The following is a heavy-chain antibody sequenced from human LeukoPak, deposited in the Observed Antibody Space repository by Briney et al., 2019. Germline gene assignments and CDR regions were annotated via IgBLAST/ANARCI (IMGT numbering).Heavy chain of an antibody. V-gene: IGHV4-34*01. CDR3: ARAITMVQGVIMDYFDY. J-gene: IGHJ4*02. D-gene: IGHD3-10*01. CDR1: GGSFSGYY. CDR2: INHSGST. Sequence: SETLSLTCAAYGGSFSGYYWSWIRQPPGKGLGWIGEINHSGSTNYNPSLKSRVTISVDTSKNQFSLKLSSVTAADTAVYYCARAITMVQGVIMDYFDYWGQGTLVTVSS.